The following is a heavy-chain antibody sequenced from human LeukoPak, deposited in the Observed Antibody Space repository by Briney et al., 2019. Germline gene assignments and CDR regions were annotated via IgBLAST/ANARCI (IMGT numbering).Heavy chain of an antibody. J-gene: IGHJ4*02. CDR1: GFIVSNNC. V-gene: IGHV3-66*01. CDR3: ARGEADGYSDH. Sequence: GGSLRLSCTASGFIVSNNCMTWVRQAPGKGLEWVSVIYSGDNTYYADSVKGRFTISRDISKNTLFLQMNNLSVDDTAVYYCARGEADGYSDHWGQGTLVTVSS. D-gene: IGHD5-24*01. CDR2: IYSGDNT.